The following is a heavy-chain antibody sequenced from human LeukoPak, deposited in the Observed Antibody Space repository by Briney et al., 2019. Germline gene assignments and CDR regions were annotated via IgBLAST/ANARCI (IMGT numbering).Heavy chain of an antibody. D-gene: IGHD3-22*01. J-gene: IGHJ2*01. V-gene: IGHV4-4*07. CDR2: IYTSGST. CDR1: GGSISSYY. CDR3: ARDSSGYYYEQYWYFDL. Sequence: PSETLSFTCTVSGGSISSYYWSWIRQPAGKGLEWIGRIYTSGSTNYNPSLKSRVTMSVDTSKNQFSLKLSSVTAADTAVYYCARDSSGYYYEQYWYFDLWGRGTLVTVSS.